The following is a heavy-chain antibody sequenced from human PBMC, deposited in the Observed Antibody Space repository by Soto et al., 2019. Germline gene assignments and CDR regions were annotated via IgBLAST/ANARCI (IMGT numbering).Heavy chain of an antibody. V-gene: IGHV4-31*03. CDR2: IYSSGTT. J-gene: IGHJ5*02. Sequence: SETLSLTCTISGGSVTSGDYYWTWIRQFPGKGLEWIAYIYSSGTTHYNPSLKSRATISLDTSNNQFSLEVKSATAADTAVYYCARMGLHLGELSRNWFDPWGQGSLVTVSS. CDR3: ARMGLHLGELSRNWFDP. CDR1: GGSVTSGDYY. D-gene: IGHD3-16*02.